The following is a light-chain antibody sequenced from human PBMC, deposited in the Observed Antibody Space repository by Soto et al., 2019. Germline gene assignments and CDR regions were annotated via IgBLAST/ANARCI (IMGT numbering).Light chain of an antibody. J-gene: IGKJ1*01. CDR1: PSDSGN. CDR2: DAS. CDR3: QQYDNSPRT. Sequence: DIVMTQPPATLSVSAGERVTLSCMSSPSDSGNLAWYRQRPGQPPMLLIYDASIRASGIPGRFGGSGSGTDFTLTISSLQSEDVAVYYCQQYDNSPRTFGQGTKVDIK. V-gene: IGKV3-15*01.